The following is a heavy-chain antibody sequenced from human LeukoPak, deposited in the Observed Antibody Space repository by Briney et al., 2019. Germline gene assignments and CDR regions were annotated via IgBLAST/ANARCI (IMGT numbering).Heavy chain of an antibody. V-gene: IGHV3-23*01. CDR3: AKVDRGYFDWLLS. CDR1: GFTFSSYA. Sequence: PGGSLRLSCAASGFTFSSYAMSWVRQAPGKGLEWVSAISGSGGSTYYADSVKGRFTVTRDDSKSTVYLQMNSLRSEDTAVYYCAKVDRGYFDWLLSWGQGTLVTVSS. CDR2: ISGSGGST. J-gene: IGHJ4*02. D-gene: IGHD3-9*01.